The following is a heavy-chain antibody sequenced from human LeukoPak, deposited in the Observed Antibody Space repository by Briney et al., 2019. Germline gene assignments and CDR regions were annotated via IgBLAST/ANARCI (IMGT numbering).Heavy chain of an antibody. CDR1: GYTFTGYY. CDR3: ARDVTVRFLEWFNYMDV. D-gene: IGHD3-3*01. CDR2: INPNSGGT. V-gene: IGHV1-2*02. Sequence: GASVKVSCKASGYTFTGYYMHWVRQAPGQGLEWMGWINPNSGGTNYAQKFQGRVTMTRDTSTSTAYMELSRLRSDDTAVYYCARDVTVRFLEWFNYMDVWGKGTTVTVSS. J-gene: IGHJ6*03.